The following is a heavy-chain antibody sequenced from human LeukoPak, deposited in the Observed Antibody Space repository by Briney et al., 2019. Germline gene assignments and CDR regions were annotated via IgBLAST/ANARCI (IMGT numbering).Heavy chain of an antibody. D-gene: IGHD6-19*01. CDR1: GYTFSSYG. Sequence: ASVKVSCKASGYTFSSYGISWVRQAPGQGLEWMGRINPHSGGTNYAQKFQDRVTMTRDTSISTAYMELSRLRSDDTAVYYCARTLGSVAGYQNFDYWGQGTLVTVSS. V-gene: IGHV1-2*06. CDR3: ARTLGSVAGYQNFDY. J-gene: IGHJ4*02. CDR2: INPHSGGT.